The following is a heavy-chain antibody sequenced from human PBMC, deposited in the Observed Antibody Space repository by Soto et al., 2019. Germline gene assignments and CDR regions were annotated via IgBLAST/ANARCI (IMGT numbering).Heavy chain of an antibody. Sequence: ASVKVSCKASGYTFTGYYMHWVRQAPGQGLEWMGWINPNSGGTNYAQKFQGWVTMTRDTSISTAYMELSRLRSDDTAVYYCARDQPKYNPSFYHYYAMDLWGQGTTVTVSS. J-gene: IGHJ6*02. V-gene: IGHV1-2*04. CDR1: GYTFTGYY. D-gene: IGHD1-20*01. CDR3: ARDQPKYNPSFYHYYAMDL. CDR2: INPNSGGT.